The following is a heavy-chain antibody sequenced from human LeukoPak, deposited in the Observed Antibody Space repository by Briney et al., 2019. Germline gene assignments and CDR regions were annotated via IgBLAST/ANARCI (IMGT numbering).Heavy chain of an antibody. CDR1: GGTFSSYA. CDR3: ATPEGGALDAFDI. CDR2: IIPIFGTA. Sequence: VAPVKISCKASGGTFSSYAISWVRQAPGQGLEWMGGIIPIFGTANYAQKFQGRVTITAEESTSTAYMELSSLRSEDTAVYYCATPEGGALDAFDIWGQGTMVTVAS. D-gene: IGHD1-26*01. J-gene: IGHJ3*02. V-gene: IGHV1-69*13.